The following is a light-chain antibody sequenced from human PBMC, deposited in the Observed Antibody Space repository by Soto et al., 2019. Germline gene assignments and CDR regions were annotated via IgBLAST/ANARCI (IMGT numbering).Light chain of an antibody. Sequence: VLSGCPGPVPLSPGHGPTLSRRASQSVSTTYLAWYQQKPGQAPRLLIYGASSRATGIPDRFSGTGSGTDFTLTISSLQPDDFATYYCQHYNSYGTFGQGTKVDVK. CDR3: QHYNSYGT. CDR1: QSVSTTY. V-gene: IGKV3-20*01. J-gene: IGKJ1*01. CDR2: GAS.